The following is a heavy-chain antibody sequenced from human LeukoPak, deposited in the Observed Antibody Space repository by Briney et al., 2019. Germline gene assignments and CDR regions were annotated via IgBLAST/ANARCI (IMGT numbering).Heavy chain of an antibody. CDR1: GFTFSNAW. J-gene: IGHJ3*02. Sequence: PGGSLRLSCVASGFTFSNAWMSWVRQAPGKELEWVSSISGSGGSTQYAASVQGRFTISRDNSKNTLYLQMNSLRAEDTAVYYCAKDPNGDYIGAFDIWGQGTMVTVSS. V-gene: IGHV3-23*01. D-gene: IGHD4-17*01. CDR2: ISGSGGST. CDR3: AKDPNGDYIGAFDI.